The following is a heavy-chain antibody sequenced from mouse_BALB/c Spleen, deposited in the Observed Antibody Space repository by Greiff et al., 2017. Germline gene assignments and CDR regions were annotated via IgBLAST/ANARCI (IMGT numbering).Heavy chain of an antibody. D-gene: IGHD1-1*01. V-gene: IGHV1S81*02. CDR2: INPSNGRT. J-gene: IGHJ4*01. CDR3: ARRGTTVVGAMDD. CDR1: GYTFTSYW. Sequence: QVQLQQPGAELVKPGASVKLSCQASGYTFTSYWMHWVKQRPGQGLEWIGEINPSNGRTNYNEKFKSKATLTVDKSSSTAYMQLRSLTSEDSAVYYCARRGTTVVGAMDDWGQGTSVTVSS.